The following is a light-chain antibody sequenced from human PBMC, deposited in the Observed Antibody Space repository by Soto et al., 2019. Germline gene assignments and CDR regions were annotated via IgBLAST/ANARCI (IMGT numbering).Light chain of an antibody. CDR3: QQYYSKPYT. CDR2: WAS. J-gene: IGKJ2*01. V-gene: IGKV4-1*01. CDR1: QSVLYSSNNKNY. Sequence: DIVMTQSPDSLAVSLGERATINCKSSQSVLYSSNNKNYLTWYQQKPGQPPKLLIYWASTRESGVPDRFSGSGSGTYFTLSISTLQAEDVAVYYCQQYYSKPYTCGQGTKLEIK.